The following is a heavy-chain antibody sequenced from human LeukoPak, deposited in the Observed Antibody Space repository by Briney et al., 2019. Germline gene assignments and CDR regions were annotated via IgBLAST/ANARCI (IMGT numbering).Heavy chain of an antibody. Sequence: SETLSLTCAVSGGSISSSNWWSWVRQPPGKGLEWIGEIYHSGSTNYNPSLKGRVTISVDTSKNQFSLKLSSVTAADTAVYYCARGYYYDSSGYFTSTTAPFDYWGQGTLVTVSS. D-gene: IGHD3-22*01. J-gene: IGHJ4*02. V-gene: IGHV4-4*02. CDR1: GGSISSSNW. CDR3: ARGYYYDSSGYFTSTTAPFDY. CDR2: IYHSGST.